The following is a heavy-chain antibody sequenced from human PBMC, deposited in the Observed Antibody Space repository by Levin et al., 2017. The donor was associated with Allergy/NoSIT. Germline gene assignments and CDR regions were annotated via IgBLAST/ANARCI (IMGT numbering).Heavy chain of an antibody. CDR2: IYHSGST. Sequence: SETLSLTCAVSGGSISSSNWWSWVRQPPGKGLEWIGEIYHSGSTNYNPSLKSRVTISVDKSKNQFSLKLSSVTAADTAVYYCAGHPVWFGQPYYFDYWGQGTLVTVSS. J-gene: IGHJ4*02. V-gene: IGHV4-4*02. D-gene: IGHD3-10*01. CDR1: GGSISSSNW. CDR3: AGHPVWFGQPYYFDY.